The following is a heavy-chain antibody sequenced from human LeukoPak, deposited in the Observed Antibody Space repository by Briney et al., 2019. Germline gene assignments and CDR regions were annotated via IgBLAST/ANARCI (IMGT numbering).Heavy chain of an antibody. D-gene: IGHD3-22*01. CDR3: AKKGGPDDYESSGPSYYFDY. J-gene: IGHJ4*02. Sequence: PGGSLRLSCAASGFTFSNYGMHWVRQAPGKGLEWVAFIRYDGSNKYYADSVKGRFTISRDNSKNTLYLQMNRLREEDTAVYYCAKKGGPDDYESSGPSYYFDYWGQGTLVTVSS. V-gene: IGHV3-30*02. CDR2: IRYDGSNK. CDR1: GFTFSNYG.